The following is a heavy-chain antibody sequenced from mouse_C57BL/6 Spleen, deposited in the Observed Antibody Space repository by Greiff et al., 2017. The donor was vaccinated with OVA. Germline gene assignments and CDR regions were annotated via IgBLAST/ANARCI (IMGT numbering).Heavy chain of an antibody. CDR2: IDPSDSYT. D-gene: IGHD1-1*01. J-gene: IGHJ2*01. Sequence: QVQLQQPGAELVMPGASVKLSCKASGYTFTSYWMHWVKQRPGQGLEWIGEIDPSDSYTNYNQKFKGKSTLTVDKSSSPAYIQLSSLTSEGSAVYYCARGYYGSSYVGYYFDYWGQGTTLTVSS. CDR3: ARGYYGSSYVGYYFDY. V-gene: IGHV1-69*01. CDR1: GYTFTSYW.